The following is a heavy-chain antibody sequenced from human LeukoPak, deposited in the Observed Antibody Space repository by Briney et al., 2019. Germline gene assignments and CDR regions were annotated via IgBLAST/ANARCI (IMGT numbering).Heavy chain of an antibody. CDR1: GFTFSDYS. CDR3: ARETRRGTNFDY. Sequence: GGSLRLSCAASGFTFSDYSMNWVRQAPGKGLEWVSFISSSSNTIYYADSVKGRFTISRDNAQNSVYLQMNSLRAEDTAVYYCARETRRGTNFDYWGQGTQVTVSS. V-gene: IGHV3-48*01. CDR2: ISSSSNTI. J-gene: IGHJ4*02.